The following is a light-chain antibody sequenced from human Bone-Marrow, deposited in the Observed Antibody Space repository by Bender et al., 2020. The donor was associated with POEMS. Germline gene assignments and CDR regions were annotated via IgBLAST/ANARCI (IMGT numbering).Light chain of an antibody. CDR2: DVT. V-gene: IGLV2-11*01. Sequence: QSALTQPHSVSGSPGQSVTISCTGTSSDIGGYNYVSWYQHHPGKAPKLIIFDVTTRPSGVPDRFSGSKSGNTASLTISGLQAEDEADYYCCSYAGSFTFYVFGTGTTVTVL. J-gene: IGLJ1*01. CDR1: SSDIGGYNY. CDR3: CSYAGSFTFYV.